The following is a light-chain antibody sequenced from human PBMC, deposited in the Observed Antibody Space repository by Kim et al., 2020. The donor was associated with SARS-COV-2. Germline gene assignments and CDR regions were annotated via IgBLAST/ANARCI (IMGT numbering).Light chain of an antibody. CDR2: AAS. CDR1: QGISSW. V-gene: IGKV1-12*01. J-gene: IGKJ1*01. Sequence: DIQMTQSPSSVSASVGDRVTITCRASQGISSWLDWYQQKPGKAPKLLIYAASSLQSGVPSRFSGSGSGTDFTLTISSLQPEDFATYYCQQANSFPWTFGQGTQGDIK. CDR3: QQANSFPWT.